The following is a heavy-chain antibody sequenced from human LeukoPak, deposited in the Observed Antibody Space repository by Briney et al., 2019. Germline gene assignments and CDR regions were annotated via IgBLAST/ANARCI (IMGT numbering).Heavy chain of an antibody. V-gene: IGHV3-33*01. Sequence: PGGSLRLSCAASGFTLSRYGMHWVRQAPGKGLEWVALIWNDGSNKYYVDSVKGRFTISRDNAKNSLYLQMNSLRAEDTAVYYCARDLYCSGGSCYAYYYYGMDVWGQGTTVTVSS. CDR2: IWNDGSNK. D-gene: IGHD2-15*01. CDR3: ARDLYCSGGSCYAYYYYGMDV. J-gene: IGHJ6*02. CDR1: GFTLSRYG.